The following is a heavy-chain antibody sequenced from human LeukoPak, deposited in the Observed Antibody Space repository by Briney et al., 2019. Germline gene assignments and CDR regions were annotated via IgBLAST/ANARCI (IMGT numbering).Heavy chain of an antibody. CDR3: AKDYESGDIVVVVAAFDYFDY. D-gene: IGHD2-15*01. V-gene: IGHV3-23*01. CDR2: ISGSGGST. J-gene: IGHJ4*02. Sequence: GGSLRLSCAASGFTFSSYAMSWVRQAPGKGLEWVSAISGSGGSTYYADSVKGRFTISRDNPKNTLYLQMNSLRAEDTAVYYCAKDYESGDIVVVVAAFDYFDYWGQGTLVTVSS. CDR1: GFTFSSYA.